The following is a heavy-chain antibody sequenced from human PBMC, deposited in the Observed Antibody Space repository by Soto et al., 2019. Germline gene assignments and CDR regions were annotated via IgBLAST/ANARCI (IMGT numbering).Heavy chain of an antibody. Sequence: EVQLEESGGGLVQPGGSLRLSCAASGFTLSLYWMTWVRQAPGRGLEWVANIKQDGSKKSYLDSVRGRFTISRDNVRNSLYLQRDSLRAEDTALYYCARDVSPGSSSLYLDAFDIWGQGTMVIVSS. J-gene: IGHJ3*02. V-gene: IGHV3-7*05. D-gene: IGHD6-13*01. CDR2: IKQDGSKK. CDR1: GFTLSLYW. CDR3: ARDVSPGSSSLYLDAFDI.